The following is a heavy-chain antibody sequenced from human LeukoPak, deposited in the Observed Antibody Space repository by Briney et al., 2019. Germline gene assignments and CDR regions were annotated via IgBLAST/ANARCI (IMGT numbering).Heavy chain of an antibody. CDR1: GFTVSNNH. Sequence: GGSLRLSCVASGFTVSNNHMNWVRQAPGKGLEWVSIIYSGGTTYYADSVKGRFTTSRDNSNNMLYLQMNSLRTEDTAVYYCARGGGSIDYWGQGTLVTVSS. J-gene: IGHJ4*02. CDR2: IYSGGTT. CDR3: ARGGGSIDY. D-gene: IGHD2-15*01. V-gene: IGHV3-53*01.